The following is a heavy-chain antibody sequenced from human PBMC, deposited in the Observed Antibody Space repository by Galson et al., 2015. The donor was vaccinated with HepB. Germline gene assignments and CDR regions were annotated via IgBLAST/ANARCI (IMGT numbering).Heavy chain of an antibody. CDR3: ARTASWAFDF. J-gene: IGHJ4*02. CDR1: GYTFAKYA. Sequence: SVKVSFKGSGYTFAKYALHWVRQAPGQRLQWMGWINAGTGNTKYSQKFQGRAIITRDTSATTVYLDLSSLTSEDTAVYFCARTASWAFDFWGQGTLVTVSS. CDR2: INAGTGNT. V-gene: IGHV1-3*01. D-gene: IGHD2-2*01.